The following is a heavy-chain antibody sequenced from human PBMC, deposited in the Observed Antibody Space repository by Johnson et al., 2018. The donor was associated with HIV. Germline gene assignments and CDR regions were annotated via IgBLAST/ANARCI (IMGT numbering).Heavy chain of an antibody. V-gene: IGHV3-15*01. CDR1: GFTFSNVW. CDR2: IKSKSYGGTL. CDR3: TTDSEGHVFDI. Sequence: VQLVESGGGLVKPGGSPKLSCEASGFTFSNVWMHWVRQAPGKGLEWVGRIKSKSYGGTLDYAAPVKGRFTISRDDSKNTLYLQMNSLKSEDTAVYYCTTDSEGHVFDIWGQGTMVTVSS. J-gene: IGHJ3*02.